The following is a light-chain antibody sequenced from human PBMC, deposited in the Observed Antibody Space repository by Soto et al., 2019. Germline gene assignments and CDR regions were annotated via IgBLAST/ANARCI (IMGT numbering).Light chain of an antibody. V-gene: IGKV1-5*03. CDR2: KAS. CDR3: QQYNSYSRT. J-gene: IGKJ1*01. CDR1: QSMSSW. Sequence: DIQLTQSPSTLSASVGDRVTITCRASQSMSSWLAWYQQQPGKAPNLLIYKASSLKRGVPSRFSGSGSGTEFTLTISSLQPDDFATYFCQQYNSYSRTFGQGTKVEI.